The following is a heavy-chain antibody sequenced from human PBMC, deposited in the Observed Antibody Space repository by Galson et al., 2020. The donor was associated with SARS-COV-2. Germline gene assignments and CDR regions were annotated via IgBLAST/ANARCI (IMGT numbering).Heavy chain of an antibody. CDR2: IYTSGST. CDR1: GGSISSYY. V-gene: IGHV4-4*07. J-gene: IGHJ3*02. Sequence: SETLSLTCTVSGGSISSYYWSWIRQPVGKGLEWIGRIYTSGSTNYNPSLKSRVTMSVDTSKNQFSLKLSSVTAADTAVYYCARDLGYDILTGYKDAFDIWGQGTMVTVSS. CDR3: ARDLGYDILTGYKDAFDI. D-gene: IGHD3-9*01.